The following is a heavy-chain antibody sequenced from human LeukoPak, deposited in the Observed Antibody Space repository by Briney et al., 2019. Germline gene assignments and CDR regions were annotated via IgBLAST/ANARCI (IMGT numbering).Heavy chain of an antibody. CDR1: GFTFSSYS. V-gene: IGHV3-21*01. D-gene: IGHD3-3*01. CDR2: ISSSSSYI. CDR3: ARGDSHWEWRPFDY. Sequence: PGGSLRLSCAASGFTFSSYSVNWVRQAPGKGLEWVSSISSSSSYIYYADSVKGRFTISRDNAKNSLYLQMNSLRADDTAVYYCARGDSHWEWRPFDYWGQGTLVTVSS. J-gene: IGHJ4*02.